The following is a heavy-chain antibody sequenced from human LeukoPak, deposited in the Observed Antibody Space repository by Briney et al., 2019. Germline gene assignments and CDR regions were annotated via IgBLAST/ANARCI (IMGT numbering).Heavy chain of an antibody. CDR2: IYHSGST. V-gene: IGHV4-30-2*01. CDR1: GGSISSGGYY. J-gene: IGHJ3*02. Sequence: SETLSLTCSVSGGSISSGGYYWSWIRQPPGKGLEWIGYIYHSGSTYYNPSLKSRVTISVDRSKNQFSLKLSSVTAADTAVYYCASYCSSTSCYWVMDAFDIWGQGTMVTVSS. D-gene: IGHD2-2*01. CDR3: ASYCSSTSCYWVMDAFDI.